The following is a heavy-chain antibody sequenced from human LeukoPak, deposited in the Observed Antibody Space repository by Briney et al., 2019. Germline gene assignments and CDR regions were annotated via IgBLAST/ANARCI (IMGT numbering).Heavy chain of an antibody. J-gene: IGHJ4*02. V-gene: IGHV1-2*02. D-gene: IGHD4-23*01. CDR2: INPNSGGT. Sequence: ASVKVSCKASGYTFTGYYMHWVRQAPGQGLEGMGWINPNSGGTNYAQKFQGRVTMTRDTSISTAYMELSRLRSDGTAVYYCARRKGDYGGNPIDYWGQGTLVTVSS. CDR1: GYTFTGYY. CDR3: ARRKGDYGGNPIDY.